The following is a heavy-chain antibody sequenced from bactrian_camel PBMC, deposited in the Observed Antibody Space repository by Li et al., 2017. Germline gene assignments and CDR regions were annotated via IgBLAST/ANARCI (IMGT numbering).Heavy chain of an antibody. CDR3: AAELLRGTCSTLRAESDFAF. J-gene: IGHJ6*01. V-gene: IGHV3S54*01. Sequence: HVQLVESGGGSVQTGGSLRLSCTASGVTFGATDMGWYRQAPGKEREGVATMNTGGGRTYYADSVKGRFTISQDNAKNTVYLQMNSLKPEDTAMYYCAAELLRGTCSTLRAESDFAFWGQGTQVTVS. CDR2: MNTGGGRT. D-gene: IGHD2*01. CDR1: GVTFGATD.